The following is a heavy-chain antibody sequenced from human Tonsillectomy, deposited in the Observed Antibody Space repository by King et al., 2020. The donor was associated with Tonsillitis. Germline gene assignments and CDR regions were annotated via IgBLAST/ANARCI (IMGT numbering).Heavy chain of an antibody. CDR3: ARDQGWTSDL. CDR1: GFTFSNYG. D-gene: IGHD3/OR15-3a*01. V-gene: IGHV3-23*04. Sequence: VQLVESGGGLVQPGGSQRLSCAASGFTFSNYGMSWVRQAPGKGLEWVSGISNSGGSPFYADSVKGRCTISRDNSKNTLYLQMNSLRVEDTAVYYCARDQGWTSDLWGQGTLVTVSS. CDR2: ISNSGGSP. J-gene: IGHJ5*02.